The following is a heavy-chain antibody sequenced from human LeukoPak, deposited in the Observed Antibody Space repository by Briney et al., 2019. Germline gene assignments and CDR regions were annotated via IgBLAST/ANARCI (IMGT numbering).Heavy chain of an antibody. J-gene: IGHJ4*02. Sequence: ASVKVSCKASGYTFTGYYMHWVRQAPGQVLEWMGWINPNSGGTNYAQKFQGRVTMTRDTSISTAYMELSRLRSDDTAVYYCARDLSLGYCSGGSCYSNDYWGQGTLVTVSS. V-gene: IGHV1-2*02. D-gene: IGHD2-15*01. CDR2: INPNSGGT. CDR3: ARDLSLGYCSGGSCYSNDY. CDR1: GYTFTGYY.